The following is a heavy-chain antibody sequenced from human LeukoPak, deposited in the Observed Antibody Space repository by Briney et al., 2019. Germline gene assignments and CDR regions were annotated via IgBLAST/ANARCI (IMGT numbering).Heavy chain of an antibody. CDR2: IIPIFGTA. CDR1: GGTFSSYA. J-gene: IGHJ4*02. Sequence: SVNVSCKASGGTFSSYAISWVRQAPGQGLEWMGGIIPIFGTANYAQRFQGRVTITADESTSTAYMELSSLRSEDTAVYYCARYGSGSYKLDYWGQGTLVTVSS. V-gene: IGHV1-69*13. CDR3: ARYGSGSYKLDY. D-gene: IGHD3-10*01.